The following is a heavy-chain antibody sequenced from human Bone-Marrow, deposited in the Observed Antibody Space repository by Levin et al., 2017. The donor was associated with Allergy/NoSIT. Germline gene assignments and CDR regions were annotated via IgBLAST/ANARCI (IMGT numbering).Heavy chain of an antibody. CDR3: ARDRGRGFVLDS. CDR1: GGSISSGDYS. Sequence: PSETLSLTCAVSGGSISSGDYSWSWIRQPPGKGLEWIGCISHSGSTNYNPSLKNRVTISVDRSSNRFSLKLTSVTAADTAVYFCARDRGRGFVLDSWGQGTLVTVSS. D-gene: IGHD5-12*01. V-gene: IGHV4-30-2*01. J-gene: IGHJ4*02. CDR2: ISHSGST.